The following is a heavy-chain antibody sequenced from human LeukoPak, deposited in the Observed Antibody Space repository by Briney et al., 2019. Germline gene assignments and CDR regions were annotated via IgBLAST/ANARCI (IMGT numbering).Heavy chain of an antibody. Sequence: SETLSLTCAVSGGSINGSEWWNWVRQPPGKGLEWIGEIYHSGSANYNPSLKSRVAISVDKSKNQFSLKLSSVTAADTAVYYCARRPPYCGGDCYDYWGQGTLVTVCS. CDR3: ARRPPYCGGDCYDY. CDR1: GGSINGSEW. CDR2: IYHSGSA. V-gene: IGHV4-4*02. D-gene: IGHD2-21*01. J-gene: IGHJ4*02.